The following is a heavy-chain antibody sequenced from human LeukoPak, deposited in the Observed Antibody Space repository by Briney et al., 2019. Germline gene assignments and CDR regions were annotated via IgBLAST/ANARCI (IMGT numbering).Heavy chain of an antibody. CDR2: INHSGST. Sequence: TLSLTCAVYGGSFSGYYWSWIRQPPGKGLEWIGEINHSGSTNYNPSLKSRVTISVDTSKNQFSLKLSSVTAADTAVYYCARVGIAAATLDYWGQGTLVTVSS. CDR3: ARVGIAAATLDY. CDR1: GGSFSGYY. J-gene: IGHJ4*02. V-gene: IGHV4-34*01. D-gene: IGHD6-13*01.